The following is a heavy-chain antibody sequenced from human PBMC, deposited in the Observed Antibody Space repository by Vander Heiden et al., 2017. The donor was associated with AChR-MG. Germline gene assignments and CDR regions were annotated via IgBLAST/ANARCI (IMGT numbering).Heavy chain of an antibody. Sequence: QMQLVQSGAEVKKPGASVTVSCKASGFPFKGDSIHWVRQAPGQGLEWMGWINPNSGGKNVARKFQGRVTLSRDMSITTVYMDMTRLTSEDTAVYYCARGDSDFWSGYSWFDPWGQGTLVTVSS. J-gene: IGHJ5*02. CDR1: GFPFKGDS. D-gene: IGHD3-3*01. CDR2: INPNSGGK. CDR3: ARGDSDFWSGYSWFDP. V-gene: IGHV1-2*02.